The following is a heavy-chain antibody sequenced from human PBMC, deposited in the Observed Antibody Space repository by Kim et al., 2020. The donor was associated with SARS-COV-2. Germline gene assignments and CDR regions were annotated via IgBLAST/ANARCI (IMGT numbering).Heavy chain of an antibody. V-gene: IGHV4-34*01. Sequence: SETLSLTYAVYGGSFSGYYWSWIRQPPGKGLEWIGEINHSGSTNYNPSLKSRVTISVDTSKNQFSLKLSSVTAADTAVYYCARCKYYYGSGSYYDHYYYYGMDVWGQGTTVTVSS. CDR1: GGSFSGYY. D-gene: IGHD3-10*01. J-gene: IGHJ6*02. CDR3: ARCKYYYGSGSYYDHYYYYGMDV. CDR2: INHSGST.